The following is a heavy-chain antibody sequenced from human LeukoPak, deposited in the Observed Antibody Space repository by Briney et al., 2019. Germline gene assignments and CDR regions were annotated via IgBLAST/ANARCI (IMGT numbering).Heavy chain of an antibody. D-gene: IGHD3-22*01. CDR1: GFTFSSYE. Sequence: GGSLRLSCAASGFTFSSYEMTWVRQAPGQGREGVSYISSSGSAIYYADSVKGRFTISRDNAKNSLYLQMNSLRAEDTAVYYCARVNWARSSGYYYGDDYWGQGTLVTVSS. J-gene: IGHJ4*02. CDR3: ARVNWARSSGYYYGDDY. CDR2: ISSSGSAI. V-gene: IGHV3-48*03.